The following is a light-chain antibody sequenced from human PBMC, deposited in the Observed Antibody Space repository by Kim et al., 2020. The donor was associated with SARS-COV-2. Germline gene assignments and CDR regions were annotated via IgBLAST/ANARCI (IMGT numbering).Light chain of an antibody. V-gene: IGKV3-20*01. CDR2: GAS. Sequence: EIVLTQTPGTLSLSPGERATLSCRASQSVYSNFLAWYQHKSGQAPRLLFYGASTRATGVPDRFSGSGSGTDFTLTINRLEPEDFAVYYCQQYGASPEKEWTFGRGTKLEI. CDR1: QSVYSNF. CDR3: QQYGASPEKEWT. J-gene: IGKJ2*02.